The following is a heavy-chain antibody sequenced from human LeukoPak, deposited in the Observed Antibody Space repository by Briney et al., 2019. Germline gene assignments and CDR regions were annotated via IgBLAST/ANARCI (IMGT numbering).Heavy chain of an antibody. D-gene: IGHD3-16*01. J-gene: IGHJ6*02. CDR2: IYYSGST. V-gene: IGHV4-31*03. Sequence: PSETLSPTCTVSGGSISSGGYYWSWIRQHPGKGLEWIGYIYYSGSTYYNPSLKSRVTISVDTSKNQFSLKLSSVTAADTAVYYCASRITLDYYYGMDVWGQGTTVTVSS. CDR3: ASRITLDYYYGMDV. CDR1: GGSISSGGYY.